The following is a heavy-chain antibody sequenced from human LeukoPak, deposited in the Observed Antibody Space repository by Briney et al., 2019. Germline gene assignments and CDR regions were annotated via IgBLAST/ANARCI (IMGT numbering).Heavy chain of an antibody. CDR1: GYSFTSYW. CDR2: IYPGDSDT. Sequence: GESLKIPCKGSGYSFTSYWIAWVRQMPGKGLEWMGIIYPGDSDTRYSPSFQGQVTISTDKSISTAYLQWSSLKASDTAMYYCARRSGIRVYSGAACYYDYWGQGTLVTVSS. V-gene: IGHV5-51*01. CDR3: ARRSGIRVYSGAACYYDY. J-gene: IGHJ4*02. D-gene: IGHD2-21*02.